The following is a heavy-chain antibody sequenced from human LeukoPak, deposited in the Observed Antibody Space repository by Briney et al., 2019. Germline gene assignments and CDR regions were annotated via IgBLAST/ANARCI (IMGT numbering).Heavy chain of an antibody. V-gene: IGHV5-51*01. CDR3: ARRAADAFDI. CDR2: IYPSDSDT. Sequence: GESLKISCQGSGFSFTTYWIVWVRQMPGQGLEWEGIIYPSDSDTRYSPSFQGQVTISADKSITTAYLQWSSLKASDTAMYYCARRAADAFDIWGQGTMVTVSS. J-gene: IGHJ3*02. CDR1: GFSFTTYW.